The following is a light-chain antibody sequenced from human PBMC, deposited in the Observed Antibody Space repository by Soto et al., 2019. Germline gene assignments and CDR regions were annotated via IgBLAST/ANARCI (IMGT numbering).Light chain of an antibody. CDR2: GAS. Sequence: EIVLTQSPGTLSLSPGERATLSCRASQSVSSNYLAWYQQKPGQAPRLLIYGASSRATGIADRFSGSGSGTDFTLTISRLEPEDFAVYYCQQYGTSPPVTFAGGTREEIK. J-gene: IGKJ4*01. V-gene: IGKV3-20*01. CDR3: QQYGTSPPVT. CDR1: QSVSSNY.